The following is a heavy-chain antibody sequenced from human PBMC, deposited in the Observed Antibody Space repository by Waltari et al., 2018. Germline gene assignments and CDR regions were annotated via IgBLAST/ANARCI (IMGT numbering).Heavy chain of an antibody. J-gene: IGHJ3*02. Sequence: QVQLQESGPGLVKPSETLSLTCAVSGYSISSGYYWGWIRQPPGTGLEWIGSIYHSGSTYYNPALKSRVTISVDTSKNQFSLKLSSVTAADTAVYYCARHLDYYDSSGYPADAFDIWGQGTMVTVSS. V-gene: IGHV4-38-2*01. D-gene: IGHD3-22*01. CDR2: IYHSGST. CDR3: ARHLDYYDSSGYPADAFDI. CDR1: GYSISSGYY.